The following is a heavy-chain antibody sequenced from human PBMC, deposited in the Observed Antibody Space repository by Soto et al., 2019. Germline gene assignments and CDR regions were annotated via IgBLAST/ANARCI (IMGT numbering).Heavy chain of an antibody. J-gene: IGHJ4*02. D-gene: IGHD5-12*01. CDR3: ARDINGYNQFDY. V-gene: IGHV1-46*01. Sequence: ASVKVSCKASGYTFTSYYMHWVRQAPGQGLEWMGIINPSGGSTSYAQKFQGRVTMTRDTSTGTVYMELSSLRSEDTAVYYCARDINGYNQFDYWGQGTLVTVSS. CDR1: GYTFTSYY. CDR2: INPSGGST.